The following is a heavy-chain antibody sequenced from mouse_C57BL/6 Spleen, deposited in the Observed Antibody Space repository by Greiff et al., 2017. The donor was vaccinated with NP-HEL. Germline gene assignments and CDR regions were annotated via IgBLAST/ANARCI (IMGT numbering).Heavy chain of an antibody. J-gene: IGHJ1*03. CDR2: IYPGDGDT. Sequence: VQLQQSGPELVKPGASVKISCKASGYAFSSSWMNWVKQRPGKGLEWIGRIYPGDGDTNYNGKFKGKATLTADKSSSTAYMQLSSLTSEDSAVYFCARGRGRGYFDVWGTGTTVTVSS. CDR3: ARGRGRGYFDV. CDR1: GYAFSSSW. D-gene: IGHD3-1*01. V-gene: IGHV1-82*01.